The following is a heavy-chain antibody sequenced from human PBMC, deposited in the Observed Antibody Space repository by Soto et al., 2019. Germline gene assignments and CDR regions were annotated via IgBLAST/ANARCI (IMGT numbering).Heavy chain of an antibody. CDR2: ISPYNGNT. CDR3: ARLALIRGSLDY. J-gene: IGHJ4*02. V-gene: IGHV1-18*01. CDR1: GYTFPSYG. D-gene: IGHD3-16*01. Sequence: QVQLVQSGAEVKKPGASVKVSCKASGYTFPSYGMTWVRQAPGQGLEWMGWISPYNGNTDYAQKLQGRVTMTTDTSTSTAYMELRNLRSDDTAVYYCARLALIRGSLDYWGQGTLVTVSS.